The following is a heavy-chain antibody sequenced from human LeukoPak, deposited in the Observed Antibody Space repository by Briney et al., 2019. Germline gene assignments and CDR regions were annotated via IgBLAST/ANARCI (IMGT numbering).Heavy chain of an antibody. CDR2: VSAYNGAT. J-gene: IGHJ4*02. V-gene: IGHV1-18*01. Sequence: ASVKVSCKASGYTFTGYAISWVRQAPGQGLEWMGWVSAYNGATNYAQSFQDRVTMTTDTPTTTAYMELRSLRSDDTAVYYCARVDLYYDSSGYSQAANDYWGQGTLVTVSS. CDR3: ARVDLYYDSSGYSQAANDY. D-gene: IGHD3-22*01. CDR1: GYTFTGYA.